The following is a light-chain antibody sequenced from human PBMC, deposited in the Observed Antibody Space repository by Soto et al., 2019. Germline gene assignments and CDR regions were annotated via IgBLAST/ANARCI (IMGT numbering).Light chain of an antibody. CDR3: CSYAGSSTFKV. CDR2: EGG. Sequence: QSALTQPASVSGSPGQSITISCTGTSGDVGSYNLVSWYQQHPGKAPKLMIYEGGKRPSGVSNRFSGSKSGNTASLTISGLQAEDEADYYCCSYAGSSTFKVFGGGTKLTVL. J-gene: IGLJ2*01. V-gene: IGLV2-23*03. CDR1: SGDVGSYNL.